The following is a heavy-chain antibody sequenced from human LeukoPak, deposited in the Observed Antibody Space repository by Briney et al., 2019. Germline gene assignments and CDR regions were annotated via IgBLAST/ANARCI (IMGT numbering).Heavy chain of an antibody. V-gene: IGHV3-30*04. CDR3: AREGGGYYNYIDY. J-gene: IGHJ4*02. D-gene: IGHD1-26*01. CDR1: GFTFSSYA. Sequence: HPGGSLRLSCAASGFTFSSYAMHWVRQAPGKGLEWVAVISYDGSNKYYADSVKGRFTISRDNSKNTLYLQMNSLRAEDTTVYYCAREGGGYYNYIDYWGQGTLVTVSS. CDR2: ISYDGSNK.